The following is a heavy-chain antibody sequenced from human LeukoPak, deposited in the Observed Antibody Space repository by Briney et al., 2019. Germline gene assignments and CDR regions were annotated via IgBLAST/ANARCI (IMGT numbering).Heavy chain of an antibody. J-gene: IGHJ4*02. Sequence: TSETLSLTCTVSGGSISSYYWSWIRQPPGKGLEWIGYIYYSGSTNYNPSLKSRVTISVDTSKNQFSLKLSSVTAADTAVYYCARGQIYTHLYCSSTSCYIPPHFDYWGQGTLVTVSS. CDR1: GGSISSYY. CDR2: IYYSGST. D-gene: IGHD2-2*02. V-gene: IGHV4-59*01. CDR3: ARGQIYTHLYCSSTSCYIPPHFDY.